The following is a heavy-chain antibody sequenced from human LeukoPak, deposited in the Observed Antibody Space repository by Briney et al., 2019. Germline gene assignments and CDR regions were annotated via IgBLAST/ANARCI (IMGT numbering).Heavy chain of an antibody. D-gene: IGHD3-9*01. V-gene: IGHV3-53*01. CDR3: TRQTGYDILTGYEY. Sequence: PGGSLRLSCAASGFTVSSNYMTWVRQAPGKGLEWVSVIYSGGGTYYADSVKGRFTISRDNFKNTLYLQMNSLKTEDTAVYYCTRQTGYDILTGYEYWGQGTLVTVSS. CDR1: GFTVSSNY. J-gene: IGHJ4*02. CDR2: IYSGGGT.